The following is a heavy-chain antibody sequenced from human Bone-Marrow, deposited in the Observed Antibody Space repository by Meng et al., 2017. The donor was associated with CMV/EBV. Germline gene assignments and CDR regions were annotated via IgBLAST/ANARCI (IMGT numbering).Heavy chain of an antibody. CDR1: GFTFNSYG. CDR2: ISYDGSNK. CDR3: ARERSSTGMD. Sequence: GESLKISCVASGFTFNSYGMHWVRQAPGKGLEWVAVISYDGSNKYYADSVKGRFTISRDNSKNTLYLQMNSLRAEDTAVYYCARERSSTGMDWGQGTLVTVSS. J-gene: IGHJ4*02. D-gene: IGHD6-13*01. V-gene: IGHV3-30*03.